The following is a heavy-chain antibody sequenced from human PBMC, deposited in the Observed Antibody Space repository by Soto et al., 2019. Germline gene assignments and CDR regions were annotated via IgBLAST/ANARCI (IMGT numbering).Heavy chain of an antibody. Sequence: QVQLVESGGGVVQPGRSLRLSCAASGFTFSSYGMHWVRQAPGKGLEWVAVIWYDGSNKYYADSVKGRFTISRDNSKNTLYLQMNSLRAEDTAVYYCARARITMIVVGRHGMDVWGQGTTVTVSS. J-gene: IGHJ6*02. CDR3: ARARITMIVVGRHGMDV. CDR2: IWYDGSNK. CDR1: GFTFSSYG. D-gene: IGHD3-22*01. V-gene: IGHV3-33*01.